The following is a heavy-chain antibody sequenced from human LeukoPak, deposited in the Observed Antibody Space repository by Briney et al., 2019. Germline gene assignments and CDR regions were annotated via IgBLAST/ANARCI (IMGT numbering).Heavy chain of an antibody. CDR2: FNHNWGA. V-gene: IGHV4-34*01. D-gene: IGHD3-10*01. J-gene: IGHJ4*02. CDR1: SGSFSGYY. CDR3: TRANGYGLIDY. Sequence: SETLSLTCAVYSGSFSGYYWTWFRQPPGKGLEWIGEFNHNWGAKYNPSLKSRVTISVDTSKNHLSLSLNSVTAADTAMYYCTRANGYGLIDYWGQGTLVTVSS.